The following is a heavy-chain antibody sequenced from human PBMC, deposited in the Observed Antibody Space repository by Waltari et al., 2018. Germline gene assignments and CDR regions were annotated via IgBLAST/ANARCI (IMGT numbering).Heavy chain of an antibody. Sequence: EVQLVESGGGLVQPGGSLKLPCAALGVTFRGSVMSWVRPASGKGLEWVGRIRSKANSYATAYAASVKGRFTISRDDSKNTAYLQMNSLKTEDTAVYYCTRLVAAAGTFWFDPWGQGTLVTVSS. D-gene: IGHD6-13*01. CDR2: IRSKANSYAT. V-gene: IGHV3-73*02. CDR3: TRLVAAAGTFWFDP. J-gene: IGHJ5*02. CDR1: GVTFRGSV.